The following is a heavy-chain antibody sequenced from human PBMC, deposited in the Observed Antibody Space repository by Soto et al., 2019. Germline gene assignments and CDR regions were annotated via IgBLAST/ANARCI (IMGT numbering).Heavy chain of an antibody. CDR3: ARISSERSGWLNDY. CDR2: INVYNGNT. D-gene: IGHD6-19*01. Sequence: ASVKVSCKASGYTFTINIIGWVRQAPGQGLEWMGWINVYNGNTKYAQQLKGRVTLTTDTSTSTAYMDLRSLRSDETAVYYCARISSERSGWLNDYWGQGTLVTVSS. CDR1: GYTFTINI. J-gene: IGHJ4*02. V-gene: IGHV1-18*04.